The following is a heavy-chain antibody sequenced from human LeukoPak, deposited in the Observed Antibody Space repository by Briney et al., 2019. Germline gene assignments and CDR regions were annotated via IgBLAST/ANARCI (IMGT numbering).Heavy chain of an antibody. V-gene: IGHV3-23*01. J-gene: IGHJ4*02. CDR1: GFTFRSHV. CDR3: AKDFRIGYSAHFDY. Sequence: HPGGSLRLSCVGSGFTFRSHVMSWVRQAPEKGLEFVSGIYENGGTTYYADSVKGRFSISRDNSKNTLYLQMDSLRGEDTAVYYCAKDFRIGYSAHFDYWGQGALVTVSS. D-gene: IGHD2-21*01. CDR2: IYENGGTT.